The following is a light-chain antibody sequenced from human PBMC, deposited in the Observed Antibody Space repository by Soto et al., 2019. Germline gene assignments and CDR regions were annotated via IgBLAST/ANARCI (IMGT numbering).Light chain of an antibody. CDR3: QQYGSSPRT. CDR2: GAS. V-gene: IGKV3-20*01. J-gene: IGKJ1*01. CDR1: QSVSSSY. Sequence: EIVLTQSPGTLSLSPGERATLSCRASQSVSSSYLAWYQQKPGQAPRLLIYGASSRATGIPDRFSGSGSGKDFTLTISRLEPEDCAVYYCQQYGSSPRTFGQWTKVEIK.